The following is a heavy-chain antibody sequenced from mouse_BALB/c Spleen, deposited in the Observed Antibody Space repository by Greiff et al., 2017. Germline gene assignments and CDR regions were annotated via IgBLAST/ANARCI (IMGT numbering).Heavy chain of an antibody. Sequence: DVQLVESGGGLVQPGGSRKLSCAASGFTFSSFGMHWVRQAPEKGLEWVAYISSGSSTIYYADTVKGRFTISRDNPKNTLFLQMTSLRSEDTAMYYCARLGLRRYAMDYWGQGTSVTVSS. CDR1: GFTFSSFG. CDR2: ISSGSSTI. V-gene: IGHV5-17*02. CDR3: ARLGLRRYAMDY. D-gene: IGHD3-1*01. J-gene: IGHJ4*01.